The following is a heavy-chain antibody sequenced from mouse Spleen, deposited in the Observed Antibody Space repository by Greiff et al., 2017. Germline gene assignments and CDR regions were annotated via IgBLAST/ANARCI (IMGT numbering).Heavy chain of an antibody. CDR1: GYTFTSYT. CDR3: ARGVRRSWFAY. CDR2: INPSSGYT. V-gene: IGHV1-4*02. D-gene: IGHD2-14*01. Sequence: QVQLQQSAAELARPGASVKMSCKASGYTFTSYTMHWVKQRPGQGLEWIGYINPSSGYTEYNQKFKDKTTLTADKSSSTAYMQLSSLTSEDSAVYYCARGVRRSWFAYWGQGTLVTVSA. J-gene: IGHJ3*01.